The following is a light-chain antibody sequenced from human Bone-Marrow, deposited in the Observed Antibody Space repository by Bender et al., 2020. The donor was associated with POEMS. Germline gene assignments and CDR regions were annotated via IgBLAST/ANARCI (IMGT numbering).Light chain of an antibody. J-gene: IGLJ2*01. Sequence: QSALTQPASVSESPGQSITISCTGSSSDVGGYDYVSWYQQHPGKAPKLMIYDVSNRPSGVSDRFSGSKSGNTASLTVSGLQAEDEAEYYCCSHAGSSVLFGGGTKLTVL. CDR2: DVS. V-gene: IGLV2-14*01. CDR1: SSDVGGYDY. CDR3: CSHAGSSVL.